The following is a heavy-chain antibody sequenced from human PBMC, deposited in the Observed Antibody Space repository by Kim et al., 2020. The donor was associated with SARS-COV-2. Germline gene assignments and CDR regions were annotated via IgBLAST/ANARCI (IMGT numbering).Heavy chain of an antibody. D-gene: IGHD5-12*01. J-gene: IGHJ4*02. CDR3: AKDSHNIVATILFY. Sequence: DSVKGRFTISRDNSKNTLYLQMNSPRAEDTAVYYCAKDSHNIVATILFYWGQGTLVTVSS. V-gene: IGHV3-23*01.